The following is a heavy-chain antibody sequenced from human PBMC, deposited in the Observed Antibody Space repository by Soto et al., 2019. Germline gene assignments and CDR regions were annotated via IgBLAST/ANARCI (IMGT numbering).Heavy chain of an antibody. Sequence: ASVKVSCKASGYSFTNYAISWVRQAPGQGLEWMGWISGHNGNTNYAQKLQGRVTMTTDTSTSTAYMEVRSLTSDDTAVYYCARDYYVWGTAWSGFFDWGQGTLVTVSS. D-gene: IGHD3-10*02. J-gene: IGHJ4*02. CDR1: GYSFTNYA. CDR3: ARDYYVWGTAWSGFFD. CDR2: ISGHNGNT. V-gene: IGHV1-18*01.